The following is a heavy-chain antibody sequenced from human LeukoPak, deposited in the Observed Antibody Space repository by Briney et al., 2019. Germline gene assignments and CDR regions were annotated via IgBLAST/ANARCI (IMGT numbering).Heavy chain of an antibody. D-gene: IGHD3-22*01. V-gene: IGHV1-69*05. J-gene: IGHJ4*02. CDR3: ASFDSSGYSGY. CDR1: GGTFSSYA. Sequence: SVKVSCRASGGTFSSYAISWVRQAPGQGLEWMGRIIPIFGTANYAQKFQGRVTITTDESTSTAYMELSSLRSEDTAVYYCASFDSSGYSGYWGQGTLVTVSS. CDR2: IIPIFGTA.